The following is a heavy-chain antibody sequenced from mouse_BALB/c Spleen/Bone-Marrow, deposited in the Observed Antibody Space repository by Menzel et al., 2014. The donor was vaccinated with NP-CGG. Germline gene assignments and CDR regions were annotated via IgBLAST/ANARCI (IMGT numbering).Heavy chain of an antibody. Sequence: QVQLQQSGTELVKPGASVKLSCKASGYTFTSYYIYWVKQRPGQGLEWIGEINPSNGGTNFNEKFKSKATLTVDKSSSTAYMQLSGLTSEDSAVYYCTIQGTGTFAYWGQGTLVTVSA. CDR1: GYTFTSYY. V-gene: IGHV1S16*01. CDR2: INPSNGGT. J-gene: IGHJ3*01. CDR3: TIQGTGTFAY. D-gene: IGHD4-1*01.